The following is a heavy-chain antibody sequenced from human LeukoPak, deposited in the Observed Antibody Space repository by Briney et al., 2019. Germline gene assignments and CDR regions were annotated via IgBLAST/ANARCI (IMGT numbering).Heavy chain of an antibody. CDR2: INPNSGGT. D-gene: IGHD2-2*02. CDR1: GYTFTGYY. V-gene: IGHV1-2*02. Sequence: ASVKVSCKASGYTFTGYYMHWVRQAPGQGLEWMGWINPNSGGTNYAQKFQGRVTITADKSTSTAYMELSSLRSEDTAVYYCARVGYCSSTSCYNLEENWFDPWGQGTLVTVSS. J-gene: IGHJ5*02. CDR3: ARVGYCSSTSCYNLEENWFDP.